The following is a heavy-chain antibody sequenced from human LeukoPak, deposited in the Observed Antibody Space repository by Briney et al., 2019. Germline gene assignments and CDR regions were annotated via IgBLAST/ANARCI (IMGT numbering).Heavy chain of an antibody. CDR3: ARARNPPDYGSGSIRYYYYGMDV. V-gene: IGHV1-18*01. Sequence: ASVKVSCKASGYTLTSYGISWVRRAPGQGLEWMGWISAYNGNTNYAQKLQGRVTMTTDTSTSTAYMELRSLRSDDTAVYYCARARNPPDYGSGSIRYYYYGMDVWGQGTTVTVSS. CDR2: ISAYNGNT. J-gene: IGHJ6*02. CDR1: GYTLTSYG. D-gene: IGHD3-10*01.